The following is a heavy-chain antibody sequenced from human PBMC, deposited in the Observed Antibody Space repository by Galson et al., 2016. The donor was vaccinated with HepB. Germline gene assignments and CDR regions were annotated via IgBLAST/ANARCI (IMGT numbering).Heavy chain of an antibody. V-gene: IGHV1-69*13. CDR3: SRAGSSLTAYYN. CDR1: GGTFSTYA. D-gene: IGHD3-9*01. CDR2: SNTIFGPA. Sequence: SVKVSCKASGGTFSTYAINWVRQAPGQGLEWMGGSNTIFGPANYAQKFQGRVTITADGSTSTAYMELRRLRSEDTAVYYCSRAGSSLTAYYNWGQGTLVTVSS. J-gene: IGHJ4*02.